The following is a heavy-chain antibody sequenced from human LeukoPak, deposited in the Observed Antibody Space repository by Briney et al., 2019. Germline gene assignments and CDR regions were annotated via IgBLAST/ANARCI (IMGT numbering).Heavy chain of an antibody. CDR2: ISSSGSTI. Sequence: GGSLRLSCAASGFTFSSYEMNWVRQAPGKGLEWVSYISSSGSTIYYADSVKGRFTISRDNAKNSLYLQMNSLRAEDTAVYYCARQIVGATNVDYWGQGTLVTVSS. D-gene: IGHD1-26*01. V-gene: IGHV3-48*03. J-gene: IGHJ4*02. CDR3: ARQIVGATNVDY. CDR1: GFTFSSYE.